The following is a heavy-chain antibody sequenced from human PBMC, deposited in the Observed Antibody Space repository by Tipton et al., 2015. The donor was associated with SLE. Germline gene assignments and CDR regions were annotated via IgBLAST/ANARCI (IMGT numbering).Heavy chain of an antibody. Sequence: TLSLTCTVSGASVSSSDYYWGWIRQSPGKGLECIGTIYHSGSPHYNPSLKSRVTISVDTSKNQFSLKLSSVTAADTAVYYCARRTYYDFWSGYSYYFDYWGQGTLVTVSS. J-gene: IGHJ4*02. CDR1: GASVSSSDYY. CDR2: IYHSGSP. V-gene: IGHV4-39*01. CDR3: ARRTYYDFWSGYSYYFDY. D-gene: IGHD3-3*01.